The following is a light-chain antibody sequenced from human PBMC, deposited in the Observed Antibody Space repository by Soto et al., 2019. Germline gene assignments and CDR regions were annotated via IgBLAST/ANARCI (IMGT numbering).Light chain of an antibody. Sequence: AIRMTQSPPALSASTGDRVTITCRASQGISSYLAWYQQKPGKAPKLLIDAAATLQSGVPSRFSGSGSGTDVTLTIGCLQSEDFATCHYQQYYSYPRTFGQDTRV. CDR1: QGISSY. CDR2: AAA. V-gene: IGKV1-8*01. J-gene: IGKJ1*01. CDR3: QQYYSYPRT.